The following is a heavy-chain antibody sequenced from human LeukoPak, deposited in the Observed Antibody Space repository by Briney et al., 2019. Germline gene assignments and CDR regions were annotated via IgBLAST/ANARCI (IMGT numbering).Heavy chain of an antibody. V-gene: IGHV3-21*04. J-gene: IGHJ4*02. Sequence: GGSLRLSCAASGFTFSSYGMHWVRQAPGKGLEWVSSISYTGTYIYYADSVKGRFTISRDNAQNSLYLQMNSLRAEDTAIYYCVRDRGTYRPIDYWGQGTLVTVSS. CDR2: ISYTGTYI. CDR1: GFTFSSYG. CDR3: VRDRGTYRPIDY. D-gene: IGHD1-26*01.